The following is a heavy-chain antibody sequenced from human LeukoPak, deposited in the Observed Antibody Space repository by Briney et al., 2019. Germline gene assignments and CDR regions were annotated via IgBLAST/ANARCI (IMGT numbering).Heavy chain of an antibody. V-gene: IGHV1-24*01. D-gene: IGHD2-2*01. Sequence: RASVKVSCKVSGYTLSELSMHWVRQAPGKGLEWMGGFDPEDGETIYAQKFQGRVTMTTDTSTSTAYMELRSLRSDDTAVYYCARVDVVVPAAADAFDIWGQETMVTVSS. CDR2: FDPEDGET. CDR3: ARVDVVVPAAADAFDI. J-gene: IGHJ3*02. CDR1: GYTLSELS.